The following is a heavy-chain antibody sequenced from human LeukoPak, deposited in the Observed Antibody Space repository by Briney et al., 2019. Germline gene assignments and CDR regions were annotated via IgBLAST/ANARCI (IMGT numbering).Heavy chain of an antibody. CDR2: IYYSGST. CDR3: ARRGFGASDFDY. D-gene: IGHD3-10*01. V-gene: IGHV4-38-2*02. J-gene: IGHJ4*02. Sequence: SETLSLTCTVSGYSISSGYYWGWIRQPPGKGLEWIGSIYYSGSTYNNPSLKSRVTISVDTSKNQFSLKLSSVTAADTAVYYCARRGFGASDFDYWGQGTLVTVSS. CDR1: GYSISSGYY.